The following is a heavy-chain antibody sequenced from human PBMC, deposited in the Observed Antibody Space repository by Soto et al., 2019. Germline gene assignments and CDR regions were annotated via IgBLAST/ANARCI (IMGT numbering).Heavy chain of an antibody. CDR1: GGTFSSYA. CDR3: ARSSAAGTDEKPSGYGMDV. CDR2: IIPIFGTA. D-gene: IGHD6-13*01. V-gene: IGHV1-69*13. J-gene: IGHJ6*02. Sequence: SVKVSCKASGGTFSSYAISRVRQAPGQGLEWMGGIIPIFGTANYAQKFQGRVTITADESTSTAYMELSSLRSEDTAVYYCARSSAAGTDEKPSGYGMDVWGQGTTVTVSS.